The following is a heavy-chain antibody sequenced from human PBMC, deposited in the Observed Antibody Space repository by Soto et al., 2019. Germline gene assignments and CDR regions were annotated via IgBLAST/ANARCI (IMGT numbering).Heavy chain of an antibody. J-gene: IGHJ6*03. D-gene: IGHD3-10*01. V-gene: IGHV5-51*01. Sequence: GESLKISCKGSGYRFTSYWIGWVRQMPGKGLEWMGIIYPGDSDTRYSPSFQGQVTISADKSISTAYLQWSSLKASDTAMYYCAMGFNYYGSGSYFGEANYYYYMDVWGKGTTVTVSS. CDR1: GYRFTSYW. CDR2: IYPGDSDT. CDR3: AMGFNYYGSGSYFGEANYYYYMDV.